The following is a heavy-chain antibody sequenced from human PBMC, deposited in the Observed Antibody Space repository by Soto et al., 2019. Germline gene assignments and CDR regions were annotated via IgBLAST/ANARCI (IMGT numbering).Heavy chain of an antibody. D-gene: IGHD6-13*01. CDR3: ARGGSSSWYLPFDY. V-gene: IGHV3-30*03. CDR2: ISYDGSNK. CDR1: GFTFSSYG. Sequence: QVQLVESGGGVVQPGRSLRLSCAASGFTFSSYGMHWVRQAPGKGLEWVAVISYDGSNKNYADSVKGRFTISRDNSKNTLYLQMNSLRAEDTAVYYCARGGSSSWYLPFDYWGQGTLVTVSS. J-gene: IGHJ4*02.